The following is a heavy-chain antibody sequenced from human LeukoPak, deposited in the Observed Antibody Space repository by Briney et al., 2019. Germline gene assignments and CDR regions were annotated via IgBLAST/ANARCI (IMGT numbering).Heavy chain of an antibody. CDR2: MNPNSGNT. Sequence: ASVKVSCKASGYTFTSYDINWVRQATRQGLEWMGWMNPNSGNTGYAQKFQGRVTITRSTSISTAYMELSSLRSEDTAVYYCARGREVPAAISYYYMDVWGKGTTVTVSS. CDR3: ARGREVPAAISYYYMDV. D-gene: IGHD2-2*01. CDR1: GYTFTSYD. V-gene: IGHV1-8*03. J-gene: IGHJ6*03.